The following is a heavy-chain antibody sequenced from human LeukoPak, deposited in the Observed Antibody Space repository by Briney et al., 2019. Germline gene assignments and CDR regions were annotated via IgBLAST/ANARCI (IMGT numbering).Heavy chain of an antibody. D-gene: IGHD2-15*01. CDR3: ARGGSDY. J-gene: IGHJ4*02. CDR1: GFTFSSYW. Sequence: GGSLILSCAASGFTFSSYWMSWVRQAPGKGLEWVANIKPDGSEKFYVDSVKGRFTISRDNAKNSVYLQMNSLRVEETAIYYCARGGSDYWGQGTLVTVSS. CDR2: IKPDGSEK. V-gene: IGHV3-7*01.